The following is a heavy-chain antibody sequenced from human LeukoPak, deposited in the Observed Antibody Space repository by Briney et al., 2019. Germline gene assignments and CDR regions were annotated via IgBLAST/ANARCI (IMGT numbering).Heavy chain of an antibody. J-gene: IGHJ4*02. V-gene: IGHV3-48*03. CDR1: GFTFSSYE. Sequence: PGRSLRLSCAASGFTFSSYEMNWVRQAPGKGLEWVAYISSSGGIIYYADSVKGRFTISRDNAKNSLYLQMNSPRAEDTAVYYCARDGRFDYSSSSYLDYWGQGTLVTVSS. CDR3: ARDGRFDYSSSSYLDY. CDR2: ISSSGGII. D-gene: IGHD6-6*01.